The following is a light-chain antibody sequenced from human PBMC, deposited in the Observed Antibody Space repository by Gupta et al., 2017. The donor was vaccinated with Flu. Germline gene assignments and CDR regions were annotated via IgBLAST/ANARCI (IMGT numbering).Light chain of an antibody. V-gene: IGLV2-14*01. CDR3: SSYTTRITLV. Sequence: SITISCTVSSRNVGGYKYVSWYQQHPVKAPKLVIYEVSNRPSGVSNRFSGSKSGNTASLTISGLQAEDEADYYCSSYTTRITLVFGGGTKVTVL. CDR2: EVS. J-gene: IGLJ2*01. CDR1: SRNVGGYKY.